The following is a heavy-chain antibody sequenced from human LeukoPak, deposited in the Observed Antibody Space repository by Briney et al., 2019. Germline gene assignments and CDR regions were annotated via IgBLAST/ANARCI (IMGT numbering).Heavy chain of an antibody. CDR2: ISAYNGNT. Sequence: GASVKVSCKASGYTFTSYGCTWVRQAPGQGLEWMGWISAYNGNTNYAQKFQGRVTMTTDTSTNTAYMELRSLTSDDTAVYFCTRGDRLVVRGLIGPCDYWGQGTLVTVSS. J-gene: IGHJ4*02. D-gene: IGHD3-10*01. CDR3: TRGDRLVVRGLIGPCDY. V-gene: IGHV1-18*01. CDR1: GYTFTSYG.